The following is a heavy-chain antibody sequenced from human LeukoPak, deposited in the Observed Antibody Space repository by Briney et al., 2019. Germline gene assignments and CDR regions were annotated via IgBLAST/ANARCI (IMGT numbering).Heavy chain of an antibody. CDR2: ISGSGGST. D-gene: IGHD6-13*01. CDR3: AKDLGHLAAARLGGAFDI. Sequence: GGSLRLSCAASGFTFSSYAMSRVRQAPGKGLEWVSAISGSGGSTYYADSVKGRFTISRDNSKNTLYLQMNSLRAEDTAVYYCAKDLGHLAAARLGGAFDIWGQGTMVTVSS. CDR1: GFTFSSYA. J-gene: IGHJ3*02. V-gene: IGHV3-23*01.